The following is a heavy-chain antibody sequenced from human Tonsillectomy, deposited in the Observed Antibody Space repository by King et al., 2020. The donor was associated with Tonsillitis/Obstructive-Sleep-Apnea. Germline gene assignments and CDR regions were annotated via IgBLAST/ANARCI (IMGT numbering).Heavy chain of an antibody. CDR2: ISSSGSTI. J-gene: IGHJ4*02. V-gene: IGHV3-48*02. D-gene: IGHD2-15*01. CDR1: GFTFSSYS. Sequence: VQLVESGGCLVQPGGSLRLSCAASGFTFSSYSMNWVRQAPGKGLEWVSYISSSGSTIYYSDSVKGRFTISRDNAKNSLYLQMNSLRYEDTAVYYCARVYCSGGGCPVGYWGQGTLVTVSS. CDR3: ARVYCSGGGCPVGY.